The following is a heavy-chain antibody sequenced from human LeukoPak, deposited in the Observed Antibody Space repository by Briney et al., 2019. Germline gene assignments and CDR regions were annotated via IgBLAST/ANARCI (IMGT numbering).Heavy chain of an antibody. D-gene: IGHD2-2*01. Sequence: PGGSLRLSCAVSGFTFSSYAMSWVRQAPGKGLEWVSAIDNGGGSTNYADSVKGRFTISRDNSKNTLYLQMNSLRAEDTAVYYCANSAEYQLLSFVDHWGQGTLVTVSS. CDR3: ANSAEYQLLSFVDH. J-gene: IGHJ4*02. V-gene: IGHV3-23*01. CDR1: GFTFSSYA. CDR2: IDNGGGST.